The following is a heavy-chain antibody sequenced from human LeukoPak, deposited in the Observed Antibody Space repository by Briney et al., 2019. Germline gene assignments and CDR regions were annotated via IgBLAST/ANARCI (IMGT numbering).Heavy chain of an antibody. V-gene: IGHV3-23*01. CDR1: GFTFSSYA. D-gene: IGHD3-3*01. J-gene: IGHJ4*02. CDR2: ISGSGGST. CDR3: AKDGGITTFGVVIETFDY. Sequence: GGSLRLSCAASGFTFSSYAMSWVRQAPGKGLEWVSAISGSGGSTYYADSVKGRFPISRDNSKNTPYLQMNSLRAEDTAVYYCAKDGGITTFGVVIETFDYWGQGTLVTVSS.